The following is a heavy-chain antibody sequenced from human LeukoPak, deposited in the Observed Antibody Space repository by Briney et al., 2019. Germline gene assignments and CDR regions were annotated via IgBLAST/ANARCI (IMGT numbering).Heavy chain of an antibody. CDR3: ARDQGHYGDYPGY. CDR1: GFTFSSYA. J-gene: IGHJ4*02. V-gene: IGHV3-30-3*01. D-gene: IGHD4-17*01. Sequence: PGGSLRLSCAASGFTFSSYAMHWVRQAPGKGLEWVAVISYDGSNKYYADSVKGRFTISRDNSKNTLYLQMNSLRAEDTAVYYCARDQGHYGDYPGYWGQGTLVTVSS. CDR2: ISYDGSNK.